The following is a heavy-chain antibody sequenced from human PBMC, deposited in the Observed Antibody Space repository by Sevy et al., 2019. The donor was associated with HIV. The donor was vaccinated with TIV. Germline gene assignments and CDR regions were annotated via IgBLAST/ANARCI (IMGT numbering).Heavy chain of an antibody. CDR2: IIPIFGTA. D-gene: IGHD3-10*01. CDR1: GGTFSSYA. V-gene: IGHV1-69*06. Sequence: ASVKVSCKASGGTFSSYAISWVRQAPGQGLEWMGGIIPIFGTANYAQKFQGRVTITADKSTSTAYMELGSLRSEDTAGYYCARAWFGESFYYYYMDVWGKGTTVTVSS. J-gene: IGHJ6*03. CDR3: ARAWFGESFYYYYMDV.